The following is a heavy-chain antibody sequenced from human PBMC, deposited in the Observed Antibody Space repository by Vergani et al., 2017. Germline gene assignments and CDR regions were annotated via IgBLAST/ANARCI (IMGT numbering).Heavy chain of an antibody. J-gene: IGHJ2*01. Sequence: VQLVESGGGVVQPGRSLRLSCEASGFTFSSHWMHWVRQVPGKGLVWVSHINPHGSEANYAGSVKGRFTISRDNAKNSLYLQMNSLRAEDTALYYCVKDIAASGNYWYFDLWGRGTLVTVSS. CDR3: VKDIAASGNYWYFDL. CDR2: INPHGSEA. D-gene: IGHD6-13*01. V-gene: IGHV3-74*01. CDR1: GFTFSSHW.